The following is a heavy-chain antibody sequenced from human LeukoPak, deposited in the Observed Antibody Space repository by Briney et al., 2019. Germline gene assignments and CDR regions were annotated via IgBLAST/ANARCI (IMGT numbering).Heavy chain of an antibody. V-gene: IGHV4-39*01. CDR1: GGSISSSSYY. Sequence: SETLSLTCTVSGGSISSSSYYWGWIRQPPGKGLEWIGSIYYSGSTYYNPSLKSRVTISVDTSKNQFSLKLSSVTAADTAVYYCARHFPHDTTAFDIWGQGTMVTVSS. J-gene: IGHJ3*02. D-gene: IGHD3-22*01. CDR3: ARHFPHDTTAFDI. CDR2: IYYSGST.